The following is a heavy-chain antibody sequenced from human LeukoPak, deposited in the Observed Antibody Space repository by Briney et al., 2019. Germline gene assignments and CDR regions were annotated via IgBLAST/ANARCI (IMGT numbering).Heavy chain of an antibody. CDR3: AREVLAALDY. D-gene: IGHD6-6*01. V-gene: IGHV3-48*01. J-gene: IGHJ4*02. CDR2: ISSSSTI. CDR1: GFTFSSYR. Sequence: GGSLRLSCAASGFTFSSYRMNCVRQAPGKGLEWVSYISSSSTIYYADSVKGRFTISRDNAKNSLYLQMNSLRAEDTAVYYCAREVLAALDYWGQGTLVTVSS.